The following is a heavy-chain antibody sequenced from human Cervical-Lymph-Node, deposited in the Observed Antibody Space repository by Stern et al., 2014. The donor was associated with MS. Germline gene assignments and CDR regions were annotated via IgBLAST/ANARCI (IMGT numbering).Heavy chain of an antibody. CDR3: ARTRVGGGHYFDY. D-gene: IGHD3-16*01. V-gene: IGHV2-70*01. CDR1: GFSLSTSGMC. Sequence: QVTLKESRPALVKPTQILTLTCTFSGFSLSTSGMCVSWIRQPPVKALEWLAFIDCADDHDYSTSLKTRLPIPKVTSNKQVVLTMTNMDPVDTATYYCARTRVGGGHYFDYWGQGTLVTVSS. CDR2: IDCADDH. J-gene: IGHJ4*02.